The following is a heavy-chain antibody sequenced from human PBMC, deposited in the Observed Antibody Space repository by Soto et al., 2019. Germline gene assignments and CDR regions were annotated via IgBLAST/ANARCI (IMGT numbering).Heavy chain of an antibody. V-gene: IGHV4-4*07. D-gene: IGHD1-1*01. CDR1: GASISGFY. CDR3: VRDGTKTLRDWFDP. J-gene: IGHJ5*02. Sequence: QVQLQESGPGLVKSSETLSLTCTVSGASISGFYWSWIRKSAGKRLEWIGRIYATGTTDYNPSLKSRVMMSVDTSMKQFSLKLRSVTAADTAVYYCVRDGTKTLRDWFDPWGQGISVTVSS. CDR2: IYATGTT.